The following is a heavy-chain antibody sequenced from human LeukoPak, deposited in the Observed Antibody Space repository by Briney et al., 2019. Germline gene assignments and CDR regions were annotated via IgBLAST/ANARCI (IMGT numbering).Heavy chain of an antibody. J-gene: IGHJ3*02. V-gene: IGHV4-59*08. CDR3: ARLRPVAGYDAFDI. CDR2: IYYSGST. CDR1: GGSISSYY. D-gene: IGHD6-19*01. Sequence: PSETLSLTCSVSGGSISSYYWSWIRQPPGKGLEWIGYIYYSGSTNYNPSLKSRVTMSVDTSKNQFSLKLTSVTAADTAVYYCARLRPVAGYDAFDIWGLGTMVTVSS.